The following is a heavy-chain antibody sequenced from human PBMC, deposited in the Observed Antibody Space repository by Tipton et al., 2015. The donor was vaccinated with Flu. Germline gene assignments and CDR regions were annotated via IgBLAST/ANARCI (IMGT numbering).Heavy chain of an antibody. Sequence: TLSLTCTVSGGSISSGGYYWSWIRQHPGKGLEWIGYIYYSGGTYYNPSLKSRVTISVDTSKNQFSLKLSSATAADTAVYYCAGSIGFGYYFDYWGQGTLVTVSS. J-gene: IGHJ4*02. CDR3: AGSIGFGYYFDY. D-gene: IGHD3-10*01. CDR2: IYYSGGT. V-gene: IGHV4-31*03. CDR1: GGSISSGGYY.